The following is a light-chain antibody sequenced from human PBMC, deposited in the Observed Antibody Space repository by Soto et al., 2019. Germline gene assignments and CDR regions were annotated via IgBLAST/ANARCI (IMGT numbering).Light chain of an antibody. CDR3: QQRSNWPPFT. Sequence: EIVMTQSPATLSVSPGERATLSCRASQSVSSYLARYQQKPGQAPRLLIYDASNRATGIPARFSGSGSGTDFTLTISSLEPEDFAVYYCQQRSNWPPFTFGPGTKVDIK. CDR1: QSVSSY. V-gene: IGKV3-11*01. J-gene: IGKJ3*01. CDR2: DAS.